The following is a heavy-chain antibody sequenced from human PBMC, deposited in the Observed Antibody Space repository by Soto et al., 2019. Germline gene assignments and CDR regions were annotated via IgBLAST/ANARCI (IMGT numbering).Heavy chain of an antibody. Sequence: QVQLVQSGAEEKKPGASVKVSCKASGYTFTSYAMHLVRQAPGQRLEWMGWINAGNGNTKYSQKFQGRVTITRDTSASTAYMELSSLRSEDTAVYYSARGIPLPTPLDYWGQGTLVTVSS. V-gene: IGHV1-3*05. CDR3: ARGIPLPTPLDY. CDR2: INAGNGNT. D-gene: IGHD2-2*02. CDR1: GYTFTSYA. J-gene: IGHJ4*02.